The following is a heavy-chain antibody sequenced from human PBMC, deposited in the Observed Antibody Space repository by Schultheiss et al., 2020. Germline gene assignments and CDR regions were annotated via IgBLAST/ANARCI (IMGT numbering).Heavy chain of an antibody. CDR3: ARQAYYDFWSGYYNWFDP. J-gene: IGHJ5*02. D-gene: IGHD3-3*01. Sequence: SQTLSLTCTVSGGSMSNHYWSWIRQPPGKGLEWIGYIYHSGSTYYNPSLKSRVTISVDTSKNQFSLKLSSVTAADTAVYYCARQAYYDFWSGYYNWFDPWGQGTLVTVSS. CDR1: GGSMSNHY. CDR2: IYHSGST. V-gene: IGHV4-59*04.